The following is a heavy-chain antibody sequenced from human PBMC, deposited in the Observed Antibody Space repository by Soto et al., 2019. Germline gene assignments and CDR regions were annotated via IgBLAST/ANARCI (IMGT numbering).Heavy chain of an antibody. J-gene: IGHJ4*02. D-gene: IGHD3-22*01. CDR1: GGTFSSYT. CDR2: IIPILGIA. CDR3: GSRYDSSDY. Sequence: QVQLVQSAAEVKKPGSSVKVSCKASGGTFSSYTISWVRQAPGQRLEWMGRIIPILGIANYAEKIQGRVAITADKPTSTAYMELSSRRSEDTAVYYCGSRYDSSDYWGEGTLVTVSS. V-gene: IGHV1-69*02.